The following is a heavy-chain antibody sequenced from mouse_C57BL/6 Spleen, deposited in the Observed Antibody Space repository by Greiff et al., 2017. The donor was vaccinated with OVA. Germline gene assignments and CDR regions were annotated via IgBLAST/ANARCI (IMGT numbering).Heavy chain of an antibody. CDR3: ASGYGNLYWDFDV. D-gene: IGHD2-1*01. CDR2: IDPEDGET. Sequence: EVQLQQSGAELVKPGASVKLSCTASGFNFKDYYMHWVKQRTEQGLEWIGRIDPEDGETKYAPKFKGKATITADTSSNTAYLQLSSLTSEDTAVYYCASGYGNLYWDFDVWGTGTTVTVSS. V-gene: IGHV14-2*01. J-gene: IGHJ1*03. CDR1: GFNFKDYY.